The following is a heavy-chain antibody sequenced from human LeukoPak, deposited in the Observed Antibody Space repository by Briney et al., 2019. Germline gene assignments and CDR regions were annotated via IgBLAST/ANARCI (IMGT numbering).Heavy chain of an antibody. CDR2: INPSGGST. CDR3: ARQDSSGYYLAH. Sequence: ASVKVSCKASGYTFTSYYMHWVRQAPGQGLEWMGIINPSGGSTSYAQKTQGRVTITRDTSTSTVYMELSSLRSEDTAVYYCARQDSSGYYLAHWGQGTLVTVSS. J-gene: IGHJ4*02. CDR1: GYTFTSYY. V-gene: IGHV1-46*01. D-gene: IGHD3-22*01.